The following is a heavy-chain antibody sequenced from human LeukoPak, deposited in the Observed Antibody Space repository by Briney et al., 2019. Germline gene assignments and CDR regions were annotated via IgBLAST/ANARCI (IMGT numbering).Heavy chain of an antibody. CDR2: INPNSGGT. J-gene: IGHJ6*03. Sequence: GASVKVSCKASGYTFTGYYMHWVRQAPGQGLEWIGWINPNSGGTNYAQKFQGRVTMTRDTSISTAYMELSRLRSDDTAVYYCARLHYYDSSGYYSSYYYYMDVWGQGTLVTVSS. V-gene: IGHV1-2*02. CDR3: ARLHYYDSSGYYSSYYYYMDV. D-gene: IGHD3-22*01. CDR1: GYTFTGYY.